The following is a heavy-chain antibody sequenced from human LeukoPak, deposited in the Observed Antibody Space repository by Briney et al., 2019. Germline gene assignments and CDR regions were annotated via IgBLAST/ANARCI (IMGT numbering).Heavy chain of an antibody. CDR1: GDSISSGGHY. Sequence: SETLSLTCTVSGDSISSGGHYWNWIRQPPGKGLEWIGSISYSGTNYNNPSLKSRVSISIDTSKNQFSVKLTSVTAADTAMYYCASLGTLRSWGQGTLVTVSS. CDR2: ISYSGTN. D-gene: IGHD7-27*01. CDR3: ASLGTLRS. J-gene: IGHJ5*02. V-gene: IGHV4-39*01.